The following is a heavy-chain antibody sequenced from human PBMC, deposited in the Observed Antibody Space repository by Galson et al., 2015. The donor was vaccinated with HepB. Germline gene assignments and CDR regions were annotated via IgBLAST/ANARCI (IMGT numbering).Heavy chain of an antibody. V-gene: IGHV3-23*01. CDR2: ISDTGGST. CDR1: GFTFSSYA. Sequence: SLRLSCAASGFTFSSYAMSWARQAPGKGLEWVSAISDTGGSTFYADSVKGRFTISRDNSKNTLSLQINTLRADDTAVYYCAKPLYSLYYYYGMDVWGPGTTVTVSS. D-gene: IGHD4-11*01. J-gene: IGHJ6*02. CDR3: AKPLYSLYYYYGMDV.